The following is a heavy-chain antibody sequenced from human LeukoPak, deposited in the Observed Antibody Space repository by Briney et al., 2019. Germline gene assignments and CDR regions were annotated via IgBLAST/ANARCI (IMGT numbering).Heavy chain of an antibody. CDR3: ARVGVDAGQQRVLYFDY. J-gene: IGHJ4*02. CDR1: GGSISSSSCY. V-gene: IGHV4-39*07. CDR2: IYYSGST. D-gene: IGHD6-13*01. Sequence: SETLSLTCTVSGGSISSSSCYWGWIRQPPGKGLEWIGSIYYSGSTYYNPSLKSRVTISVDTSKNQFSLKLSSVTAADTAVYYCARVGVDAGQQRVLYFDYWGQGTLVTVSS.